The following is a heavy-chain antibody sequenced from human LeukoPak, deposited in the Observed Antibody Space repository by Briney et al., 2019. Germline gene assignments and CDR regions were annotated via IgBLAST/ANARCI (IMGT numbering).Heavy chain of an antibody. J-gene: IGHJ4*02. CDR2: IFHSGST. D-gene: IGHD5-18*01. CDR1: GGSISSNNW. CDR3: ARDRGGYTYSHDY. V-gene: IGHV4-4*02. Sequence: PSETLSLTCAVFGGSISSNNWWSWVRQPPGKGLEWIGEIFHSGSTNYNPSLKSRVTISMDKSKNQLSLKLNFVTAADTAVYYCARDRGGYTYSHDYWGQGTLVTVSS.